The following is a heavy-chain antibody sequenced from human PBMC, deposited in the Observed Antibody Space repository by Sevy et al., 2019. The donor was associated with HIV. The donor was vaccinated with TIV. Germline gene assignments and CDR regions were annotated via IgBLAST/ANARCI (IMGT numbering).Heavy chain of an antibody. CDR2: IYSDGTT. J-gene: IGHJ4*02. Sequence: GGSLRLSCAASGFTVSSNYMTWVRQVPGKGLEGVSVIYSDGTTYHADSVQDRFTISRDNSKNTLYLQMNSLRAEDTAVYYCARGKSGYGYALNYWGQGTLVTVSS. D-gene: IGHD5-18*01. CDR3: ARGKSGYGYALNY. V-gene: IGHV3-66*01. CDR1: GFTVSSNY.